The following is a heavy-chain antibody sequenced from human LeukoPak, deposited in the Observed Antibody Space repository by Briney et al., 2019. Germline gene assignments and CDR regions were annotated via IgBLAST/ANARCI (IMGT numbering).Heavy chain of an antibody. CDR2: IKQDGSEK. Sequence: GGSLRLSCAASGFTFRDYWMSWVRRAPGKGLEWVANIKQDGSEKYYVDSVKGRFTISRDNAKNSLYLQMNSLRAEDTAVYYCAVYGSGFGPWGQGTLVTVSS. J-gene: IGHJ5*02. CDR1: GFTFRDYW. V-gene: IGHV3-7*01. D-gene: IGHD3-10*01. CDR3: AVYGSGFGP.